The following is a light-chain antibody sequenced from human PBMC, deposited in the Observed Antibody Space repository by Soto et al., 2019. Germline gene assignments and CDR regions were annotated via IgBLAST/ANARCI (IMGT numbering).Light chain of an antibody. CDR3: NAQADNGKNV. CDR2: AVS. CDR1: SNNVGHSSF. V-gene: IGLV2-8*01. J-gene: IGLJ1*01. Sequence: QSALTQPPSTSGSPGQSVTISCTGNSNNVGHSSFISWYQQHPGKGPKLIIYAVSKRPSGVPDRFSGSKSGNTASLRVSGREDEDEADYFCNAQADNGKNVFGTGTKVTVL.